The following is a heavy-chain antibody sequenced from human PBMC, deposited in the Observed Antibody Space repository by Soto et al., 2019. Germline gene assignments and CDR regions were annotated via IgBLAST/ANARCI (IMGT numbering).Heavy chain of an antibody. CDR1: SGSIDNVYW. J-gene: IGHJ4*02. Sequence: PSETLSLTCAVSSGSIDNVYWWSWVRQSPGKGLEWIGETSHDGVTNYNPSLKSRVTISMDRSKRQVSLKLTSVSAADTAVYHCAGHRKTAMVFESWGQGTLVTVSS. CDR2: TSHDGVT. CDR3: AGHRKTAMVFES. V-gene: IGHV4-4*02. D-gene: IGHD5-18*01.